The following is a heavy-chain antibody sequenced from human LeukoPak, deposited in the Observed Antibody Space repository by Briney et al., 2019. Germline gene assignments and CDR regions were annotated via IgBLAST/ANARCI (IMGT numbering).Heavy chain of an antibody. CDR1: GFTFSSYE. CDR3: ARGAGSSWIRSPRYFDY. Sequence: GGSLRLSCAASGFTFSSYEMNWVRQAPGKGLKWVSYISSSGSTIYYADSVKGRFTISRDNAKNSLYLQMNSLRAEDTAVYYCARGAGSSWIRSPRYFDYWGQGTLVTVSS. J-gene: IGHJ4*02. CDR2: ISSSGSTI. V-gene: IGHV3-48*03. D-gene: IGHD6-13*01.